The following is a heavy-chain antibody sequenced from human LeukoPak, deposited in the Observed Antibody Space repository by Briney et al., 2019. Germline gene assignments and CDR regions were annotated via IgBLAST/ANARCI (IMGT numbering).Heavy chain of an antibody. CDR2: IIPILGIA. CDR1: GGTLSSYA. J-gene: IGHJ4*02. D-gene: IGHD2-8*01. Sequence: ASVKVSCKASGGTLSSYAISWVRQAPGQGLEWMGRIIPILGIANYAQKFQGRVTITADKSTSTAYMELSSLRSEDTAVYYCARDCPSCSRGQWAFDYWGQGTLVTVSS. V-gene: IGHV1-69*04. CDR3: ARDCPSCSRGQWAFDY.